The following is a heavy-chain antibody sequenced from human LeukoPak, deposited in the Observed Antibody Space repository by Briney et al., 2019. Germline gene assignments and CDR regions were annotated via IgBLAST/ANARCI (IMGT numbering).Heavy chain of an antibody. CDR2: IIPIFGTA. D-gene: IGHD6-6*01. V-gene: IGHV1-69*13. CDR1: GGTFISYA. J-gene: IGHJ6*03. Sequence: ASVKVSCKASGGTFISYAISWVRQAPGQGLEWMGGIIPIFGTANYAQKFQGRVTITADESTSTAYMELSSLRSEDTAVYYCARDKYSSSSTYYYYMDVWGKGTTVTVSS. CDR3: ARDKYSSSSTYYYYMDV.